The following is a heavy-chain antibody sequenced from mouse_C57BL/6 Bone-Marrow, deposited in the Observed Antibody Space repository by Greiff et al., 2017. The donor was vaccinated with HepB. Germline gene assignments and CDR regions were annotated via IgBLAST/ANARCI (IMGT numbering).Heavy chain of an antibody. Sequence: QVQLQQPGAELVKPGASVKMSCKASGYTFTSYWIHWVKQRPGQGLEWIGDIYPGSGSTNYNEKFKSKATLTVDTSSSTAYMQLSSLTSEDSAVYYCARERLRRNAIDYWGQGTSVTVSS. J-gene: IGHJ4*01. V-gene: IGHV1-55*01. CDR3: ARERLRRNAIDY. CDR1: GYTFTSYW. CDR2: IYPGSGST. D-gene: IGHD2-2*01.